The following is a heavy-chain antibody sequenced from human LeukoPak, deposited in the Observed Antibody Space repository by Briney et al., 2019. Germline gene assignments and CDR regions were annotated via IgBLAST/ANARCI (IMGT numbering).Heavy chain of an antibody. CDR1: GGSISSYY. CDR2: IYYSGST. V-gene: IGHV4-59*01. Sequence: SETLSLTCTVSGGSISSYYWNWIRQPPGKGLEWIGYIYYSGSTNYNPSLKSRVTISVDTSKNKISLKLSSVTAADTAVYYCAREGSGIHQPEDYYYHYMDVWGKGTTVTVSS. CDR3: AREGSGIHQPEDYYYHYMDV. J-gene: IGHJ6*03. D-gene: IGHD2-15*01.